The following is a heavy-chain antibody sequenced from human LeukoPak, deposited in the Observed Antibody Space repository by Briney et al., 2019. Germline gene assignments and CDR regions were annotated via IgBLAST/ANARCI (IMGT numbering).Heavy chain of an antibody. Sequence: GRSLRLSCAASEFTFSSNAMHWVRQAPGKGLEWVAVISYDGSNKYHADSVKCRFTISRDNSKNMLYLQMNSLRPEDTAVYYCARDRSGSYSRFDYWGQGTLVTVSS. D-gene: IGHD1-26*01. V-gene: IGHV3-30*04. CDR2: ISYDGSNK. CDR1: EFTFSSNA. CDR3: ARDRSGSYSRFDY. J-gene: IGHJ4*02.